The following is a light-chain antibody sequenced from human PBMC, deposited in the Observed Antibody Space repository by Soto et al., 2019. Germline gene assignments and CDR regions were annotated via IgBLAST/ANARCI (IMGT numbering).Light chain of an antibody. CDR2: EVS. V-gene: IGLV2-8*01. CDR3: SSYAGSNIVV. CDR1: SSDVGGYNF. Sequence: QYALTQPPSASGSPGQSVTISCTGTSSDVGGYNFVSWYQQHPGNAPKLMIYEVSERPSGVPERFSGSKSGNTASLTVSGLQADDEAYYYCSSYAGSNIVVFGGGTKLTVL. J-gene: IGLJ2*01.